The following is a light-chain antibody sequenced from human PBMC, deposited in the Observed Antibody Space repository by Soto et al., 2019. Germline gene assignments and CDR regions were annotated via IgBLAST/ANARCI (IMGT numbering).Light chain of an antibody. CDR3: QSYDSSLSAYV. V-gene: IGLV1-40*01. CDR2: SSY. J-gene: IGLJ1*01. Sequence: QAVVTQPPSVSGAPGQRVTISCTGGSSNIGAGYDVHWFQQLPGAAPKLLIYSSYNRPSGVPDRFSGSKSGTSASLAITGLQAEDEADFYCQSYDSSLSAYVFGTGTKVTVL. CDR1: SSNIGAGYD.